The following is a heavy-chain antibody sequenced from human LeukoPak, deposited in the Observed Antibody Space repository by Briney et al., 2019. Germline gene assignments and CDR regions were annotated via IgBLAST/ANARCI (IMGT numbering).Heavy chain of an antibody. V-gene: IGHV4-4*02. CDR2: IYHSGST. D-gene: IGHD2-2*01. J-gene: IGHJ5*02. Sequence: SGTLSLTCAVSGGSISSSNWWSWVRQPPGKGLEWIGEIYHSGSTNYNPSLKSRVTISIDTSKNQFSLKLSSVTAADTAVYYCASGGYCSSTTCYPNWFDPWGQGTLVTVSS. CDR3: ASGGYCSSTTCYPNWFDP. CDR1: GGSISSSNW.